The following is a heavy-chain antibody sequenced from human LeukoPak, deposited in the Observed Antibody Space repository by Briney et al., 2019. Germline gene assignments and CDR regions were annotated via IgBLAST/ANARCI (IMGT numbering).Heavy chain of an antibody. CDR1: GGSVTSASHY. Sequence: PSETLSLTCTVSGGSVTSASHYWAWIRQHPGKGLEWIGSIHYSGSTYYSPSLKSRPTISGDTSQSQFYLKLTFVTAADTAVYYCTRHHDYGDKIDYWGQGTLVTVSS. CDR3: TRHHDYGDKIDY. J-gene: IGHJ4*02. D-gene: IGHD4-23*01. V-gene: IGHV4-39*01. CDR2: IHYSGST.